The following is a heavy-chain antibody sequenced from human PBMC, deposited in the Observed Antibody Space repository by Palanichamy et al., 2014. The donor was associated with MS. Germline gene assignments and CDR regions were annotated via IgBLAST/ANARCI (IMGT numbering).Heavy chain of an antibody. D-gene: IGHD3-16*01. Sequence: EVQLVESGGGLVQPGGSLRLSCAASGFTFYTYAMSWVRQAPGWGLEWVSGIRGDGGGTDYADSVKGRFSISRDNSKNTLYLQMENLRAEDTAVYYCANSPANVWSAYTTYYYYMAVWGKGTTVTVSS. CDR1: GFTFYTYA. CDR2: IRGDGGGT. J-gene: IGHJ6*03. CDR3: ANSPANVWSAYTTYYYYMAV. V-gene: IGHV3-23*04.